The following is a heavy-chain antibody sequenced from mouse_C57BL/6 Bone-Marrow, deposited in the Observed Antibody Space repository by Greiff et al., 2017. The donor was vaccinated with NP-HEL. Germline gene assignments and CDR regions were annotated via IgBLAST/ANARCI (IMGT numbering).Heavy chain of an antibody. D-gene: IGHD1-1*02. CDR1: GYTFTSYW. V-gene: IGHV1-72*01. CDR3: AVLFGLWYFDV. J-gene: IGHJ1*03. Sequence: QVQLQQPGAELVKPGASVKLSCKASGYTFTSYWMPWVKQRPGRGLEWIGRIDPKSGGTKYNEKFKSKATLTVDKPSSTAYMQLSSLTSEDSAVYYCAVLFGLWYFDVWGTGTTVTVSS. CDR2: IDPKSGGT.